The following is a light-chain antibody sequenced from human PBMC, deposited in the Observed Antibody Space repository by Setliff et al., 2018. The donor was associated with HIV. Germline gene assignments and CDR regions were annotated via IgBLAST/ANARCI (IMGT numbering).Light chain of an antibody. Sequence: QSALTQPRSVSGSPGQSVTFSCTGSSSDVGAYNYVSWYQQHPGKAPKLMIYEVSNRPSGVSNRFSGSKSGNTASLTISGLQAEDEADYYCSSYTSSSTLPYVFGTGTKVTVL. CDR3: SSYTSSSTLPYV. J-gene: IGLJ1*01. CDR2: EVS. CDR1: SSDVGAYNY. V-gene: IGLV2-14*01.